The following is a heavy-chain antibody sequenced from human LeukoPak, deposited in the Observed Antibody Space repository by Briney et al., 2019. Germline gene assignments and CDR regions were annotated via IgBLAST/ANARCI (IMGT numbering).Heavy chain of an antibody. J-gene: IGHJ2*01. CDR1: GFTFSSSA. CDR2: ISGSGTST. CDR3: AKSGGSYYHWYFDL. Sequence: GGSLRLSCAASGFTFSSSAMTWVRQAPGKGLEWVSIISGSGTSTYYADSVKGRFIISRDNSKNTLYLQMNSLRAEDTAVYYCAKSGGSYYHWYFDLWGRGTLVTVSS. V-gene: IGHV3-23*01. D-gene: IGHD2-15*01.